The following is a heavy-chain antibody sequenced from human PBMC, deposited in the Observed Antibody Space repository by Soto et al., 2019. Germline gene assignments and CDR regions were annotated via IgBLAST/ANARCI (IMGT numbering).Heavy chain of an antibody. CDR2: IYWDDDK. J-gene: IGHJ4*02. D-gene: IGHD3-16*01. CDR3: AHRRGVLFDY. CDR1: GFSLSTSGVG. V-gene: IGHV2-5*02. Sequence: QITLKVSGPSLVKPTQTLPLTCTFSGFSLSTSGVGVGWIRQSPGKALEWLALIYWDDDKRYSPSLKSRLTITRDTSKNQVVLTMTNMDPVDTATYFCAHRRGVLFDYWGQGTLVTVSS.